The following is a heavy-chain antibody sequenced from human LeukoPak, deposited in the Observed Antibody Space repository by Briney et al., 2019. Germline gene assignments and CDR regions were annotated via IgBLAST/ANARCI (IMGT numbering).Heavy chain of an antibody. Sequence: ASVKVSCKASGGTFSSYAISRVRQAPGQGLEWMGGIIPIFGTANYAQKFQGRVTITTDESTSTAYMELSSLRSEDTAVYYCARDYHRRYYASGSPPSGWFDPWGQGTLVTVSS. D-gene: IGHD3-10*01. CDR2: IIPIFGTA. CDR1: GGTFSSYA. CDR3: ARDYHRRYYASGSPPSGWFDP. J-gene: IGHJ5*02. V-gene: IGHV1-69*05.